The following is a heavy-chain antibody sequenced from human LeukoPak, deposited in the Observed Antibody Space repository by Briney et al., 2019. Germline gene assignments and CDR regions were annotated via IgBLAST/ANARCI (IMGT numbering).Heavy chain of an antibody. D-gene: IGHD3-10*01. CDR2: IYYSGST. Sequence: SETLSLTCTVSGGSISSYYWSWIRQPPGKGLEWIGYIYYSGSTNYNPSLKSRVTISVDTSKNQFSLKLSSVTAADTAVYYCARDLWFGELLVDNWFDPWGQGTLVTVSS. CDR1: GGSISSYY. CDR3: ARDLWFGELLVDNWFDP. J-gene: IGHJ5*02. V-gene: IGHV4-59*01.